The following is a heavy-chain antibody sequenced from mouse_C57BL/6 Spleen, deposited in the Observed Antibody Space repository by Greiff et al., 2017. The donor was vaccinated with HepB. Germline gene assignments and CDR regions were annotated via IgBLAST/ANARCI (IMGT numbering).Heavy chain of an antibody. J-gene: IGHJ4*01. V-gene: IGHV1-26*01. CDR1: GYTFTDYY. CDR3: ARRYYGSRYYAMDY. D-gene: IGHD1-1*01. CDR2: INPNNGGT. Sequence: VQLQQSGPELVKPGASVKISCKASGYTFTDYYMNWVKQSHGKSLEWIGDINPNNGGTSYNQKFKGKATLTVDKYSSTAYMELRSLTSEDSAVYYCARRYYGSRYYAMDYWGQGTSVTVSS.